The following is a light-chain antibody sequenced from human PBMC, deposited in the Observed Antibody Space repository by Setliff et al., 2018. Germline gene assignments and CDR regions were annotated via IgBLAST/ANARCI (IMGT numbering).Light chain of an antibody. J-gene: IGLJ1*01. V-gene: IGLV2-8*01. Sequence: QSALSQPPSASGSPGQSATISCTGTSSDIGDYNYVSWYQHHPGKAPKLLIYDVDKRPSGVPDRFSGSKSGNTASLTVSGLQADDEADYYCGAYAGSSKKIFGTGTRGTVL. CDR1: SSDIGDYNY. CDR2: DVD. CDR3: GAYAGSSKKI.